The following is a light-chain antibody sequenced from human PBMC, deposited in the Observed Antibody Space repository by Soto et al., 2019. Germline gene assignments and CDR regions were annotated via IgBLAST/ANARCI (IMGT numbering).Light chain of an antibody. CDR3: SSYTSSSTLV. Sequence: QSALTQPASVSESPGQSITISCTGTSSDVGLYNYVSWYQQHPGKAPKLMIYDVSNRPSGVSNRFSGSKSGNTASLTISGLQAEDEADYYCSSYTSSSTLVFGEGTKLTVL. CDR1: SSDVGLYNY. J-gene: IGLJ3*02. CDR2: DVS. V-gene: IGLV2-14*01.